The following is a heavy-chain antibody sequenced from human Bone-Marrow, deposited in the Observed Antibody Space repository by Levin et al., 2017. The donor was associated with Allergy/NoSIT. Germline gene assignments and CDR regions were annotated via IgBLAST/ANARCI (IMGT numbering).Heavy chain of an antibody. CDR3: ARDGGVQVGGDY. J-gene: IGHJ4*02. V-gene: IGHV3-66*01. CDR2: IYSEGTT. Sequence: GGSLRLSCVASGFTVSSNYMRWVRQAPGKGLEWVSLIYSEGTTDYADSVKGRFTISRDKSKNTLYLQMNSLRVEDTAGYYCARDGGVQVGGDYVGQGTLVTVSS. CDR1: GFTVSSNY. D-gene: IGHD2-8*02.